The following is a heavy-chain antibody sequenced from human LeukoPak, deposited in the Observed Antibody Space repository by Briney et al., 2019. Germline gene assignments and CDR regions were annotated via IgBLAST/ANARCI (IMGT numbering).Heavy chain of an antibody. J-gene: IGHJ1*01. CDR2: IYYSGST. Sequence: NPSETLSLTCTVSGGSISSSSYYWGWLRQPPGKGLEWIGSIYYSGSTYYNPSLKSRVTISVDTSKNQFSLKLSSVTAADTAVYYCARQFISGTYQHWGQGTLVTVSS. D-gene: IGHD1-26*01. CDR1: GGSISSSSYY. V-gene: IGHV4-39*01. CDR3: ARQFISGTYQH.